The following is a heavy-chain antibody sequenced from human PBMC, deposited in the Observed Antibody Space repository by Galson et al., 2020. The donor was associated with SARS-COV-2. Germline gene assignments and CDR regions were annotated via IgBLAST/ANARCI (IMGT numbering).Heavy chain of an antibody. CDR3: ASLWGQGGGDY. D-gene: IGHD7-27*01. V-gene: IGHV4-59*02. CDR1: GGSVSSYY. CDR2: ISNSGST. J-gene: IGHJ4*02. Sequence: SETLSLTCTVSGGSVSSYYWSWIRQPPGKGLEWIGYISNSGSTNYNPSLKSRVTISVDTSKNQISLRLSSVTAADTAVYYCASLWGQGGGDYWGQGTLVAVSS.